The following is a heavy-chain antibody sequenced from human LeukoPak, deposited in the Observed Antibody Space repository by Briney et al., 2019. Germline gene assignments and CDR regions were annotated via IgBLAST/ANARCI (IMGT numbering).Heavy chain of an antibody. J-gene: IGHJ5*02. CDR3: ASNYYDSSGYVWFDP. V-gene: IGHV4-61*02. CDR2: IYTSGST. D-gene: IGHD3-22*01. CDR1: GGSISSGSYD. Sequence: SQTLSLTCTVSGGSISSGSYDWSWIRQPAGKGLWWIGRIYTSGSTNYNPSRKSRATISVDTSKNQFSLKLSSVTAADTAVYYCASNYYDSSGYVWFDPWGQGTLVTVSS.